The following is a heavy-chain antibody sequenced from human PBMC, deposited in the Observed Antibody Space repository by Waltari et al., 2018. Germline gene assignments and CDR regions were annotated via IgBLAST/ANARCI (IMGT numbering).Heavy chain of an antibody. CDR1: GFTSSSYA. V-gene: IGHV3-23*03. CDR3: ARASYFYMDV. J-gene: IGHJ6*03. Sequence: EVQLLESGGGLVQPGGSLRLSCAASGFTSSSYAMSWVRQAPGKGLAWVSVLYSGGSITYYDASVKGRFTVSRDKSKNTLYLQMNSLRAEDMAVYYCARASYFYMDVWGKGTTVTVSS. CDR2: LYSGGSIT.